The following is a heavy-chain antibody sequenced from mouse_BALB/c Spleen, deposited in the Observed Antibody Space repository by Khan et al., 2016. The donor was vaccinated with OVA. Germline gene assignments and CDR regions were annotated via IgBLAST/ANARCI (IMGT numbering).Heavy chain of an antibody. V-gene: IGHV2-6-5*01. Sequence: QVQLVQSGPGLVAPSQSLSITCTVSGFSLTDYGVRWVRQPPGKGLEWLVVIWAGGSTYYNSALKSRLSISKDNSKSQVFLKMNSLQTDDTAMYYGAKDSHYYGLDYWGQGTSVTVSS. J-gene: IGHJ4*01. CDR2: IWAGGST. CDR3: AKDSHYYGLDY. CDR1: GFSLTDYG.